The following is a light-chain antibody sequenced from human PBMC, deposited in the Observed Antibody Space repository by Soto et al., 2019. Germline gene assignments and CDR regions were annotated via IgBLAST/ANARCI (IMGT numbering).Light chain of an antibody. CDR1: QSISSNY. V-gene: IGKV3-20*01. CDR2: GAS. CDR3: QQYGTAPFT. Sequence: EIVLTQSPGTLSLALGERATLSCRASQSISSNYLAWYQQKPGQAPRLLISGASSRASGIPDRFSGSGSGTDCTLTISRLEPEDFAVYYCQQYGTAPFTFGPGTEVDI. J-gene: IGKJ3*01.